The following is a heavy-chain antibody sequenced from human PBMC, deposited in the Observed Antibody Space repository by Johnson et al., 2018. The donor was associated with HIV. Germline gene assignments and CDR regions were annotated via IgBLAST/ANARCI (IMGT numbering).Heavy chain of an antibody. J-gene: IGHJ3*02. CDR3: AREIRITMIKGHGGVAFDI. CDR2: INWNGGST. CDR1: GFTFDDYG. Sequence: VQLVESGGGVVRPGGSLRLSCAASGFTFDDYGMIWVRQAPGKGLEWVSGINWNGGSTSYADSVKGRFTISRDNAKNSLYLQMNSLRAEDTALYYCAREIRITMIKGHGGVAFDIWGQGTMVTVSS. D-gene: IGHD3-22*01. V-gene: IGHV3-20*04.